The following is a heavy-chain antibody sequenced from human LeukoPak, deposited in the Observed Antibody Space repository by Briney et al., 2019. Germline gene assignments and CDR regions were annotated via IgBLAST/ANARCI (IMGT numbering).Heavy chain of an antibody. CDR2: ISGSGGGT. D-gene: IGHD6-19*01. Sequence: GGSLRLSCAASGFTFSSYAMSWVRQAPGKGLEWVSAISGSGGGTYYADSVKGRFTISRDNSKNTLYLQINSLRAEDTAVYYCAKGYSSGWYAHFDHWGQGTLVTVSS. CDR3: AKGYSSGWYAHFDH. J-gene: IGHJ4*02. V-gene: IGHV3-23*01. CDR1: GFTFSSYA.